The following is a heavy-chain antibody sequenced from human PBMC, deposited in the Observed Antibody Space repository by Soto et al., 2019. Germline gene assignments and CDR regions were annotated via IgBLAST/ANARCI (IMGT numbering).Heavy chain of an antibody. Sequence: ASVKVSCKASGYTFTGYYMHGVRQAPGQGLEWMGWINPNSGGTNYAQKFQGRVTMTRDTSIRTAYMELSRLRSDDTAVYYCADIWSGYRPVHKPPLDVWGQGTTLTVSS. CDR2: INPNSGGT. CDR1: GYTFTGYY. CDR3: ADIWSGYRPVHKPPLDV. V-gene: IGHV1-2*02. D-gene: IGHD3-3*01. J-gene: IGHJ6*02.